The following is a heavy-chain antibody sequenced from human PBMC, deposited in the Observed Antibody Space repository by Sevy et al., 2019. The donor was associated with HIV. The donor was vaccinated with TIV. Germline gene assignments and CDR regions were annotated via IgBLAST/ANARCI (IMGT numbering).Heavy chain of an antibody. CDR1: GLTFSSYA. V-gene: IGHV3-30-3*01. Sequence: GGSLRLSCAASGLTFSSYAMHWVRQAPGKGLEWVAVISYDGINKYYADSVKGRFTISRDNSKKTLYLQMNSLRAEDTAVYYCAREEVLLLFGELPPWYFDYWGQGTLVTVSS. CDR2: ISYDGINK. D-gene: IGHD3-10*01. CDR3: AREEVLLLFGELPPWYFDY. J-gene: IGHJ4*02.